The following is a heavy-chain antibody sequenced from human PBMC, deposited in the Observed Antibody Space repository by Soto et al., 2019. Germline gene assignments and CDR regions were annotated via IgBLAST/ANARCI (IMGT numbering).Heavy chain of an antibody. CDR1: GGSIRSYY. Sequence: QVQLQESGPGLVKPSETLSLTCTVSGGSIRSYYWSWIRQPPGKGLEWIGYIYYSGSTNYTPSLKSRVTISVDTSKNQFSLKLSSVTAADTAVYYCARVLFGRGNWFDPWGQGTLVTVSS. D-gene: IGHD3-3*01. CDR2: IYYSGST. J-gene: IGHJ5*02. V-gene: IGHV4-59*01. CDR3: ARVLFGRGNWFDP.